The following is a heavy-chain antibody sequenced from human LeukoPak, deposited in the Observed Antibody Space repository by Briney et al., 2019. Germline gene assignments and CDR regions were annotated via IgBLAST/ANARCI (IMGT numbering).Heavy chain of an antibody. V-gene: IGHV4-59*01. CDR2: IYYSGST. Sequence: TSSETLSLTCTVSGGSISSYYWSWIRQPPGKGLEWIGYIYYSGSTNYNPSLKSRVTISVDTSKNQFSLKLSSVTAADTAVYYCARATHYYDSSGYPLFDYWGQGTLVTVSS. CDR1: GGSISSYY. D-gene: IGHD3-22*01. CDR3: ARATHYYDSSGYPLFDY. J-gene: IGHJ4*02.